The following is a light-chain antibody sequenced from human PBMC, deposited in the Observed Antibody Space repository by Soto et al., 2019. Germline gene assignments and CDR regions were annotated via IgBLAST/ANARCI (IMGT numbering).Light chain of an antibody. Sequence: QSALTQPASVSGSPGQSITISSTGTSSDVGGYNYVSWYQQHPGKAPKLMIYDVSNRPSGVSNRFSGSKSGNTASLTISGLQAEDEADYYRSSYTSSSTLVFGGGTQLTVL. CDR2: DVS. J-gene: IGLJ2*01. CDR1: SSDVGGYNY. V-gene: IGLV2-14*01. CDR3: SSYTSSSTLV.